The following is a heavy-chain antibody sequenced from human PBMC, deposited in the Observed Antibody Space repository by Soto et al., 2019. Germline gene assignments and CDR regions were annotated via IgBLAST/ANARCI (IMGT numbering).Heavy chain of an antibody. D-gene: IGHD3-22*01. CDR3: ARKDKSGYFNWFDP. CDR2: IFPSDSDT. V-gene: IGHV5-51*03. CDR1: EHKFTSSL. Sequence: PXESLKVSCRTSEHKFTSSLIALVLQLPGKGLEWMGIIFPSDSDTRYSPSFQGQVTISADRSTSTVFLQWASLKASDTAVYFCARKDKSGYFNWFDPSGEGTLLSVSS. J-gene: IGHJ5*02.